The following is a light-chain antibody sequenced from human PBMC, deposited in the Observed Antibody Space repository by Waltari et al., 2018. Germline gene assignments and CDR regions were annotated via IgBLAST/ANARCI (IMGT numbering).Light chain of an antibody. CDR1: SSNIGSGF. CDR2: RNN. CDR3: AAWDASLSVV. J-gene: IGLJ2*01. V-gene: IGLV1-47*01. Sequence: QSVLTQPPSTSGTPGQRVTISCSGSSSNIGSGFVYWYQQLPGTAPKLLIYRNNQRPTGVPDRFSGSESGSSASLEISGLRSEEEADYYCAAWDASLSVVFGGGTKLTVL.